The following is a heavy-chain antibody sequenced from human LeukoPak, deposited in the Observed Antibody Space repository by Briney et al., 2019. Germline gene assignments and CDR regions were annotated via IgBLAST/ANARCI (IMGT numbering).Heavy chain of an antibody. CDR2: ISSSSSYI. CDR1: GFTFSSYS. CDR3: ARAILWFGEGGYYFDY. V-gene: IGHV3-21*01. Sequence: KAGGSLRLSCAASGFTFSSYSMNWVRQAPGKGLEWVSSISSSSSYIYYADSVKGRFTISRDNAKNSLYLQMNSLRAEDTAVYYCARAILWFGEGGYYFDYWGQGTLVTVSS. J-gene: IGHJ4*02. D-gene: IGHD3-10*01.